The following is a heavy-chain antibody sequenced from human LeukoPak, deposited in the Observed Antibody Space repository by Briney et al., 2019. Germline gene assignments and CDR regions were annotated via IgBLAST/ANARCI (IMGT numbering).Heavy chain of an antibody. D-gene: IGHD6-19*01. CDR2: IWYDGSNK. J-gene: IGHJ5*02. CDR3: ARVSVAGTGIDP. V-gene: IGHV3-33*01. CDR1: GFTFSSYG. Sequence: PGGSLRFSCAASGFTFSSYGMHWVRQAPGKGLEWVAVIWYDGSNKYYADSVKGRFTISRDNSKNTLYLQMNSLRAEDTAVYYCARVSVAGTGIDPWGQGTLVTVSS.